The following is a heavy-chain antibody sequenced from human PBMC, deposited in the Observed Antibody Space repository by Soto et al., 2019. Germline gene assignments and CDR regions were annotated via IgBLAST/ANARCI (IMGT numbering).Heavy chain of an antibody. J-gene: IGHJ4*02. Sequence: QVQLQESGPGLVKPSETLSLTCTVSGGSISSYYWSWIRQPPGKGLEWIGYIYYSGSTNYNPSLKSRVTISVDTSKNQFSLKLSSVTAADTAVYYCARGRDPTLVVSYFDYWGQGTLVTVSS. V-gene: IGHV4-59*01. D-gene: IGHD2-8*02. CDR2: IYYSGST. CDR3: ARGRDPTLVVSYFDY. CDR1: GGSISSYY.